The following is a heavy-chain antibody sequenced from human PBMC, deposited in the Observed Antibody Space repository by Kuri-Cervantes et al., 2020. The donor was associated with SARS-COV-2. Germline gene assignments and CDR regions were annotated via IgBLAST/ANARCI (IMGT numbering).Heavy chain of an antibody. J-gene: IGHJ5*02. CDR2: IYYSGST. CDR1: GGSISSYY. V-gene: IGHV4-59*04. CDR3: ARHIVVVPAAPNWFDP. D-gene: IGHD2-2*01. Sequence: SETLSLTCPVSGGSISSYYWSWIRQPPGKGLEWIGYIYYSGSTYYNPSLKSRVTISVDTSKNQFSLKLSSVTAADTAVYYCARHIVVVPAAPNWFDPWGQGTLVTVSS.